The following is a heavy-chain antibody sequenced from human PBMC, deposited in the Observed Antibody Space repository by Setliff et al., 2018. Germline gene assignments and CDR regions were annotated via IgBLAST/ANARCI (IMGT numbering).Heavy chain of an antibody. CDR3: AKCSSWHGHYPHFNY. V-gene: IGHV3-23*03. J-gene: IGHJ4*02. D-gene: IGHD6-13*01. CDR2: ISSDGGSI. CDR1: GFTFSSEA. Sequence: GGSLRLSCAASGFTFSSEAMTWVRQAPGWGLEWVSIISSDGGSIYYADPVKGRFTISRDNSNNTLYLQMSSLRAEDTAVYYCAKCSSWHGHYPHFNYWGQGTLVTVSS.